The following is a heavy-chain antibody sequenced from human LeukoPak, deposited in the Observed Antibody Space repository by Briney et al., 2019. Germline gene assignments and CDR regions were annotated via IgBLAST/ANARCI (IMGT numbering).Heavy chain of an antibody. D-gene: IGHD3-10*01. CDR3: ARDWELYAFDI. CDR1: GGSISSGSYY. CDR2: IYTSGST. V-gene: IGHV4-61*02. Sequence: SQTLSLTCTVSGGSISSGSYYWSWIRQPAGKGLEWIGRIYTSGSTNYNPSLKSRVTISVDASKNQFSLKLSSVTAADTAVYYCARDWELYAFDIWGQGTMVTVSS. J-gene: IGHJ3*02.